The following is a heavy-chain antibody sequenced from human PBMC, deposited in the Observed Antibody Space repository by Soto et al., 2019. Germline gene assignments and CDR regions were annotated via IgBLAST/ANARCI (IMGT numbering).Heavy chain of an antibody. CDR3: ARSGGLDRDFNY. CDR1: GGTFSSDS. Sequence: ASVKVSCKASGGTFSSDSFSWVRQAPGQGLEWMEGIIPMFDTPIYAQKFQDRVTITADESTSTAYMQLSSLRSGDTAVYYCARSGGLDRDFNYWGQGSLVTVS. CDR2: IIPMFDTP. D-gene: IGHD2-15*01. V-gene: IGHV1-69*13. J-gene: IGHJ4*02.